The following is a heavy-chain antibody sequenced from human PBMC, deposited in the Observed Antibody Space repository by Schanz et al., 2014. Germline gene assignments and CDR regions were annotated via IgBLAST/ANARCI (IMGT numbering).Heavy chain of an antibody. J-gene: IGHJ4*02. CDR3: ARDRSPAEANLGINY. CDR1: GYTFTSFG. V-gene: IGHV1-18*01. Sequence: QVQLVQSGPAVKNPGASVKVSCKTSGYTFTSFGINWVRQAPGQGLEWMGWISPYSAKTGFGQKFQGRVTLTTDPSTATAYMELRSLTSDDTAVYYCARDRSPAEANLGINYWGQGSLVTVSS. D-gene: IGHD3-9*01. CDR2: ISPYSAKT.